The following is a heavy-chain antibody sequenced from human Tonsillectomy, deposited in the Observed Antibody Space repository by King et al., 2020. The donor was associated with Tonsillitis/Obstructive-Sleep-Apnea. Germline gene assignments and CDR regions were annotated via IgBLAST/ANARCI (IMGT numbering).Heavy chain of an antibody. V-gene: IGHV1-2*02. D-gene: IGHD6-19*01. CDR1: GYTFTGYY. CDR3: ARDRNKYSIGWDDAFDI. J-gene: IGHJ3*02. Sequence: VQLVESGAEVKKPGASVKVSCKASGYTFTGYYMHWVRQAPGQGLEWMGWINPNSGGTNYAKKFQGRVTMTRATSISTAYMKLSRLRSDDTAMYYCARDRNKYSIGWDDAFDIWGQGTMVTVSS. CDR2: INPNSGGT.